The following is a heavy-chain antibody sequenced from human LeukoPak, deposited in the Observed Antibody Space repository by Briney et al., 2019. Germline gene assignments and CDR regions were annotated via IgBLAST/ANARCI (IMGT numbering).Heavy chain of an antibody. CDR1: GFTFSSYS. D-gene: IGHD3-9*01. V-gene: IGHV3-48*01. Sequence: SGGSLRLSCAASGFTFSSYSMNWVRQAPGKGLEWVSYISSGSSTIYYADSVKGRFTISRDNAKNSLYLQMNSLRAEDTAVYYCARSQLRYFDWLLKPFDYWGQGTLVTVSS. J-gene: IGHJ4*02. CDR2: ISSGSSTI. CDR3: ARSQLRYFDWLLKPFDY.